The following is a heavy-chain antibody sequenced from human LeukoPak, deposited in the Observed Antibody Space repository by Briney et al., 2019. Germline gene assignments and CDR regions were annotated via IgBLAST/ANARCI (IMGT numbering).Heavy chain of an antibody. Sequence: ASVKVSCKVSGSTLSDLSIHWVRQALGKGLEYVGGSDPEDGERFHAQRFQGRVTMTEDTSMDTAYMELSSLRSEDTAVYYCVTDRARLFWYFDLWGRGTLVTVSS. CDR2: SDPEDGER. D-gene: IGHD2-21*02. V-gene: IGHV1-24*01. CDR3: VTDRARLFWYFDL. J-gene: IGHJ2*01. CDR1: GSTLSDLS.